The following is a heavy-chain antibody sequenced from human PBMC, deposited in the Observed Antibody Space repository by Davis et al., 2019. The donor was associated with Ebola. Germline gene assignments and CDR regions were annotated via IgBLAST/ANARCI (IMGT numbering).Heavy chain of an antibody. J-gene: IGHJ6*02. D-gene: IGHD2-2*01. CDR1: GFTFDDYA. CDR3: AKDHVPAAPLYGMDV. CDR2: ISGDGGST. Sequence: GESLKISCAASGFTFDDYAMHWVRQAPGKGLEWVSLISGDGGSTYYADSVKGRFTISRDNSKNSLYLQMNSLRTEDTALYYCAKDHVPAAPLYGMDVWGQGTTVTVSS. V-gene: IGHV3-43*02.